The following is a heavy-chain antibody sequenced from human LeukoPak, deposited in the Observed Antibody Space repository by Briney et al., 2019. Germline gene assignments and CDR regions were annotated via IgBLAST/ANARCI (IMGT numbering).Heavy chain of an antibody. J-gene: IGHJ4*02. D-gene: IGHD3-10*01. V-gene: IGHV1-46*01. Sequence: ASVKVSCKASGYTFTSYYMHWVRQAPGQGLEWMGIINPSGGSTSYAQKFQGRVTMTRDTSTSTVYMELSSLRSEDTAVCYCARQSRITMVRGVIEKYYFDYWGQGTLVTVSS. CDR2: INPSGGST. CDR3: ARQSRITMVRGVIEKYYFDY. CDR1: GYTFTSYY.